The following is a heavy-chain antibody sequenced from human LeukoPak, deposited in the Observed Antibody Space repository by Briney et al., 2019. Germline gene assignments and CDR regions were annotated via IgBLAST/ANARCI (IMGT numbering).Heavy chain of an antibody. D-gene: IGHD3-10*01. CDR2: INPNSGGT. CDR1: GYTFIGNY. J-gene: IGHJ4*02. Sequence: ASVKVSCKASGYTFIGNYMHWVRQAPGQGLEWMGWINPNSGGTNYAQKFQGRVTMTGDTSISTAYMELSRLRSDDTAVYYCARRGFGELLDYHFDYWGQGTLVTVSS. CDR3: ARRGFGELLDYHFDY. V-gene: IGHV1-2*02.